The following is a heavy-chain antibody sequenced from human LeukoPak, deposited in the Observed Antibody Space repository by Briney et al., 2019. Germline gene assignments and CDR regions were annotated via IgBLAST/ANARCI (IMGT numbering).Heavy chain of an antibody. CDR3: AKLSLSGRSQSADY. CDR1: GYSFTGFA. J-gene: IGHJ4*02. D-gene: IGHD3-10*01. CDR2: IIGNEGTT. Sequence: PGGSLRLSCAASGYSFTGFAMSWVRQAPGKGLEWVSIIGNEGTTFYAESVKGRFSISRDNSKNTLFLRMNSLRAEDTAVYYCAKLSLSGRSQSADYWGQGTLVTVSS. V-gene: IGHV3-23*01.